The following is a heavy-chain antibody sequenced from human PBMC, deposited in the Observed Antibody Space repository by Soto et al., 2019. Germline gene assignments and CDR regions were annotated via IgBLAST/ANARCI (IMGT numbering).Heavy chain of an antibody. CDR1: GFTFSSYG. D-gene: IGHD3-16*01. J-gene: IGHJ4*02. Sequence: QVQLVESGGGVVQPGRSLRLSCAASGFTFSSYGMHWVRQAPGKGLEWVAVISYDGSNKYYADSVKGRFTISRDNSKNTLYLQMNSLRAEDTDVYYCAKYLIRKGGGPVYYFDYWGQGTLVTVSS. CDR3: AKYLIRKGGGPVYYFDY. V-gene: IGHV3-30*18. CDR2: ISYDGSNK.